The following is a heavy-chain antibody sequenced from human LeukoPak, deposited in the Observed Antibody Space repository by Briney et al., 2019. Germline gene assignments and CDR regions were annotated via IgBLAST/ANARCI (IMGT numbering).Heavy chain of an antibody. D-gene: IGHD4-17*01. CDR3: ARGPYGDYVGFDP. V-gene: IGHV4-34*01. Sequence: SETLSLTCAVYGGSFSGYYWSWIRQPPGKGLEWIGEINHSGSTNYNPSLKSRVTISVDTSKNQFSLKLSSVTAADTAVYYCARGPYGDYVGFDPWGQGTLVTVSS. CDR2: INHSGST. J-gene: IGHJ5*02. CDR1: GGSFSGYY.